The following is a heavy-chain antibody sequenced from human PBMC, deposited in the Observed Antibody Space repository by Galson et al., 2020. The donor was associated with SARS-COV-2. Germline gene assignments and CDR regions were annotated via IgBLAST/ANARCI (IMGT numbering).Heavy chain of an antibody. Sequence: PSETLSLTCAVYGGSISGYFWSWIRQPPGKGLEWIGEINQSASTKYNPSLKSRATISVDTTKNQFSLKVSSVTAADTAVYYCARTPRDGGFDPWGQGALVTVSS. CDR3: ARTPRDGGFDP. V-gene: IGHV4-34*01. D-gene: IGHD2-21*02. CDR2: INQSAST. CDR1: GGSISGYF. J-gene: IGHJ5*02.